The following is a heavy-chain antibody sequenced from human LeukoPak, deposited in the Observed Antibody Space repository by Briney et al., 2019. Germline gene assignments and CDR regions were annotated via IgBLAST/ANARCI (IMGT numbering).Heavy chain of an antibody. CDR1: GGSISSSSYY. Sequence: KPSETLSLTCTVSGGSISSSSYYWGWIRQPPGKGLEWIGSIYYSGSTYYNPSLKSRVTISVDTSKNQFSLKLSSVTAADTAVYYCASVLWFGGIFFDYWGQGTLVTVSS. CDR2: IYYSGST. J-gene: IGHJ4*02. D-gene: IGHD3-10*01. CDR3: ASVLWFGGIFFDY. V-gene: IGHV4-39*07.